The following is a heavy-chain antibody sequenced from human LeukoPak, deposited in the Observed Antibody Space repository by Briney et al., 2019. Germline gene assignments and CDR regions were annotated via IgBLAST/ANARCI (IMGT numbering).Heavy chain of an antibody. D-gene: IGHD3-9*01. CDR1: GGSISSYY. V-gene: IGHV4-59*01. J-gene: IGHJ6*02. CDR2: IYYSGST. CDR3: ARAAYDILTGGVNYYYYGMTS. Sequence: SETLSLTRTVSGGSISSYYWSWIRQPPGKGLEWIGYIYYSGSTNYNPSLKSRVTISVDTSKNQFSLKLSSVTAADTAVYYCARAAYDILTGGVNYYYYGMTSGAKGPRSPSP.